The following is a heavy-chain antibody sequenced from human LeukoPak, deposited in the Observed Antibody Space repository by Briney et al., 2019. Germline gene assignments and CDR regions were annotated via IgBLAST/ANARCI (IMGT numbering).Heavy chain of an antibody. J-gene: IGHJ4*02. Sequence: PGRSLRLSCAASGLSFTSLAMSWVRQAPARGPEWVSSLRGDGETFYADSVRGRFTLSRDDSRNTVYLQLNNLRVEDTAIYYCARASWFSSADAARGGQGPKVTAPS. CDR3: ARASWFSSADAAR. D-gene: IGHD3-10*01. CDR2: LRGDGET. CDR1: GLSFTSLA. V-gene: IGHV3-23*01.